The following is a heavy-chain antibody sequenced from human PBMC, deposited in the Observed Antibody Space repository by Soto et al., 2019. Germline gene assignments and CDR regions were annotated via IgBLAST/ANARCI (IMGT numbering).Heavy chain of an antibody. CDR3: ARRKERSGPHYFDS. CDR1: GYTFITYD. V-gene: IGHV1-8*01. J-gene: IGHJ4*02. D-gene: IGHD1-1*01. Sequence: ASVKVSCKASGYTFITYDINWVRQAPGQGLEWMGWMNPYNGNAGYAQKFQGRVTMTRNTSISTAYMELTSLKSNDTAVYFCARRKERSGPHYFDSWGQGTLVTVSS. CDR2: MNPYNGNA.